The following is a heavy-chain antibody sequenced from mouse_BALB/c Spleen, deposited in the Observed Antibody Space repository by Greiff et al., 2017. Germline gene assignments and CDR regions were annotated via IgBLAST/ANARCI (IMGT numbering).Heavy chain of an antibody. V-gene: IGHV1-4*02. D-gene: IGHD2-4*01. J-gene: IGHJ2*01. CDR2: INPSSGYT. Sequence: VKLQESAAELARPGASVKMSCKASGYTFTSYTMHWVKQRPGQGLEWIGYINPSSGYTEYNQKFKDKTTLTADKSSSTAYMQLSSLTSEDSAVYYCARSKGLRASYYFDYWGQGTTLTVSS. CDR3: ARSKGLRASYYFDY. CDR1: GYTFTSYT.